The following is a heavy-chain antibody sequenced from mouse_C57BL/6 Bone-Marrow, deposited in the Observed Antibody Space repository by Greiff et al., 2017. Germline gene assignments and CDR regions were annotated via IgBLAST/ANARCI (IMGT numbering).Heavy chain of an antibody. Sequence: EVKVVESGGDLVKPGGSLKLSCAASGFTFSSYGMSWVRQTPDKRLEWVATISSGGSYTYYPDSVKGRVTISRDNAKNTLYLQMSSLKSEDTAMYYCARHRTGTYFDVWGTGTTVTVSS. J-gene: IGHJ1*03. V-gene: IGHV5-6*01. CDR2: ISSGGSYT. CDR3: ARHRTGTYFDV. D-gene: IGHD4-1*01. CDR1: GFTFSSYG.